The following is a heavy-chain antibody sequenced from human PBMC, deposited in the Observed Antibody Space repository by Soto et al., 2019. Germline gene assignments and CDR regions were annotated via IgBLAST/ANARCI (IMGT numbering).Heavy chain of an antibody. Sequence: PGGSLRLSCADSGLTFVDSAMHWVRLAPGKGLEWVACIGWNRDTKDYGVCVKGRFTLSRDNATNSLFLQMDSLSREDTAGYYCAKDMAHYDFWGNNESSLDVGGQVTMVTVCS. CDR2: IGWNRDTK. CDR1: GLTFVDSA. V-gene: IGHV3-9*01. D-gene: IGHD3-3*01. J-gene: IGHJ6*02. CDR3: AKDMAHYDFWGNNESSLDV.